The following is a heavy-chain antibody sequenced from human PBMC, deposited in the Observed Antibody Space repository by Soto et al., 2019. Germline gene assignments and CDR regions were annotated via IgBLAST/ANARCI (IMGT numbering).Heavy chain of an antibody. CDR1: GGSISSSNW. CDR3: ARLHNPFTVTTDI. J-gene: IGHJ4*02. CDR2: IYHSGST. Sequence: NLSETLSLTCAVSGGSISSSNWWSWVRQPPGKGLEWIGEIYHSGSTNYNPSLKSRVTISVDKSKNQFSLKLSSVTAADTAVYYCARLHNPFTVTTDIWGQGTLVTVSS. D-gene: IGHD4-17*01. V-gene: IGHV4-4*02.